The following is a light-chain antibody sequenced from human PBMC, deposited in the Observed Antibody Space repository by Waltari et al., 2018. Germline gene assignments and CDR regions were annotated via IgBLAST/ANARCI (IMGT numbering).Light chain of an antibody. Sequence: DLQMTQSPSTLSAPVGDRVTITCRASQSISSWLAWYQQKPGKAPKLLIYKASSLESGVPSRFSGSGSGTEFTLTISSLQPDDFATYYCQQYNSYPYTFGQGTKLEIK. J-gene: IGKJ2*01. V-gene: IGKV1-5*03. CDR3: QQYNSYPYT. CDR2: KAS. CDR1: QSISSW.